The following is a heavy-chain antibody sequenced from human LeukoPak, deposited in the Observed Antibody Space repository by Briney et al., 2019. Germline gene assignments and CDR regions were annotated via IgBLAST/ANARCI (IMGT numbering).Heavy chain of an antibody. CDR2: IIPLVRIS. V-gene: IGHV1-69*01. CDR1: GGTFSNYV. Sequence: SVKVSCKASGGTFSNYVFSWVRQAPGQGLEWVGAIIPLVRISNYAQKFQGRVTITADESTSTVYMELSSLKSGDTAVYYCASDGQVGGVVSALRWLDPWGQGTLVTVSS. J-gene: IGHJ5*02. D-gene: IGHD2-21*01. CDR3: ASDGQVGGVVSALRWLDP.